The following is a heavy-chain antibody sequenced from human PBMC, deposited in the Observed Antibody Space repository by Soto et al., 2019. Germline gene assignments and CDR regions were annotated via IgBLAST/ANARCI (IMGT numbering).Heavy chain of an antibody. V-gene: IGHV5-51*01. CDR2: INPGDSDI. CDR1: GYSFTTYW. CDR3: ARHEQFYYYYYGMDV. Sequence: GESLKISCKASGYSFTTYWIAWVRQMPGKGLEWMGIINPGDSDIRYSPSFQGQVTISADNSISTAYLQWSSLKASDTALYYCARHEQFYYYYYGMDVWGQGTAVTVSS. D-gene: IGHD4-4*01. J-gene: IGHJ6*02.